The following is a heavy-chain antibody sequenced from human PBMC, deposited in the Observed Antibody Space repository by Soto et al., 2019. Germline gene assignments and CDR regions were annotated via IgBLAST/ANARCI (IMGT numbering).Heavy chain of an antibody. V-gene: IGHV4-4*02. CDR2: IYHSGST. D-gene: IGHD3-22*01. CDR3: ASISSEYYYDSSGLGN. CDR1: GGSISSSNW. Sequence: PSETLSLTCAVSGGSISSSNWWSWVRQPPGKGLEWIGEIYHSGSTNYNPSLKSRVTISVDKSKNQFSLKLSSVTAADTAVYYCASISSEYYYDSSGLGNWGQGTLVTVYS. J-gene: IGHJ4*02.